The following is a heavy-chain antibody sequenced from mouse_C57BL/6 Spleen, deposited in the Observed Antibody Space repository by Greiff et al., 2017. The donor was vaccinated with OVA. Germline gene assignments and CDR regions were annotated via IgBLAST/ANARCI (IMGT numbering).Heavy chain of an antibody. CDR3: ARVTGWYFDV. CDR2: ISNGGGST. CDR1: GFTFSDYY. V-gene: IGHV5-12*01. D-gene: IGHD2-1*01. Sequence: DVQLVESGGGLVQPGGSLKLSCAASGFTFSDYYMYWVRQTPEKRLEWVAYISNGGGSTYYPDTVKGRFTISRDNAKNTLYLQMSRLKSEDTAMYYCARVTGWYFDVWGTGTTVTVSS. J-gene: IGHJ1*03.